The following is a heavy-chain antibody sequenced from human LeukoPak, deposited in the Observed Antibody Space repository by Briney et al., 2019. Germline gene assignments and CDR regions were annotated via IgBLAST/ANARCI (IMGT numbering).Heavy chain of an antibody. J-gene: IGHJ4*02. D-gene: IGHD1-14*01. Sequence: PGGSLRLSWGASGFTFSNYNMNWVRQAPGEGLEWVSSINSRSTYIFYADSVMGRFTISRDNAKNSLFLQMNSLRAEDTAVYYCARDETNGFDSRGQGTLVTVSS. CDR2: INSRSTYI. CDR1: GFTFSNYN. V-gene: IGHV3-21*01. CDR3: ARDETNGFDS.